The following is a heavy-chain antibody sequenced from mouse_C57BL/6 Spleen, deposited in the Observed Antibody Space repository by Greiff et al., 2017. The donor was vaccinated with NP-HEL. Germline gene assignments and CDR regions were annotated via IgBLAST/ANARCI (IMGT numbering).Heavy chain of an antibody. J-gene: IGHJ4*01. CDR1: GYTFTDYY. D-gene: IGHD1-1*01. CDR2: INPNNGGT. Sequence: VQLQQSGPELVKPGASVKISCKASGYTFTDYYMNWVKQSHGKSLEWIGDINPNNGGTSYNQKFKGKATLTVDKSSSTAYMELRSLTSEDSAVYYCATGLLLYYAMDYWGQGTSVTVSS. V-gene: IGHV1-26*01. CDR3: ATGLLLYYAMDY.